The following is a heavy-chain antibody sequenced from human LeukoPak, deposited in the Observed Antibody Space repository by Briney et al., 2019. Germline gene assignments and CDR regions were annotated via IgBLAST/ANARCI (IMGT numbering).Heavy chain of an antibody. J-gene: IGHJ4*02. V-gene: IGHV3-69-1*01. CDR3: ARDGGYSGYDADC. CDR1: GFSVSNNY. Sequence: AGGSLRLSCAASGFSVSNNYMSWVRQPPGKGLEWVSYISDSSAMYYADSVRGRFTISRENDKNSLFLQMNSLRAEDTAVYYCARDGGYSGYDADCWGQGTLVTVSS. D-gene: IGHD5-12*01. CDR2: ISDSSAM.